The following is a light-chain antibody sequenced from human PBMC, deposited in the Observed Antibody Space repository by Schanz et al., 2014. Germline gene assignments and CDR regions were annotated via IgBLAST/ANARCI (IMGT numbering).Light chain of an antibody. V-gene: IGKV3-20*01. J-gene: IGKJ5*01. Sequence: ESVLTQSPGTLSLSPGERATLSCRASQSVSSSYLAWYQQKPGQAPRLLIYGASTRATGIPARVSGSGSGTDFTLTISSLEPEDFAVYYCQQCGSSPPITFGQGTRLEIK. CDR1: QSVSSSY. CDR2: GAS. CDR3: QQCGSSPPIT.